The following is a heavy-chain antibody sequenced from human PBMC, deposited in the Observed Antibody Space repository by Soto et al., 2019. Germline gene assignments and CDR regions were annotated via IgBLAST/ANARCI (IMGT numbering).Heavy chain of an antibody. CDR3: AKSGEPGVVAATSFDY. D-gene: IGHD2-15*01. J-gene: IGHJ4*02. CDR1: GFTFDDYA. Sequence: EVQLVESGGRLVQPGKSLRLSCAASGFTFDDYAMHWVRQVPGKGLEWVSGISANGGSIRYGDSVKGRFTISRDNAKNSVFLQMNSLSAEDTAVYYCAKSGEPGVVAATSFDYWGRGTL. CDR2: ISANGGSI. V-gene: IGHV3-9*01.